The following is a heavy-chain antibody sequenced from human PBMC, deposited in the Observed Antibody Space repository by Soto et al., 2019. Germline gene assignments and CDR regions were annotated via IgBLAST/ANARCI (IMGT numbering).Heavy chain of an antibody. CDR1: GFTFSDYY. V-gene: IGHV3-11*01. D-gene: IGHD3-16*02. J-gene: IGHJ4*02. CDR3: ARDRYDYVWGSHPDIDY. Sequence: VGSLRLSCAASGFTFSDYYMSWIRQAPGKGLEWVSYISPSGTTIYYADSVKGRFTISRDNAKNSLYLQMNSLRAEDTAVYYCARDRYDYVWGSHPDIDYWGQGTQVTVSS. CDR2: ISPSGTTI.